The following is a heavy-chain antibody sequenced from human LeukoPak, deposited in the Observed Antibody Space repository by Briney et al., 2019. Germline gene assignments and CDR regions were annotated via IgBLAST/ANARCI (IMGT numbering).Heavy chain of an antibody. V-gene: IGHV3-21*01. CDR1: GFTFSSYS. CDR2: MSSSSSYI. J-gene: IGHJ4*02. CDR3: ARDRAPYYYDSSGYDY. D-gene: IGHD3-22*01. Sequence: AGSRRLSCAASGFTFSSYSMNWVRQAPGKGLEWVSSMSSSSSYIYYADSVKGRFTISRDNAKNSLYLQMNSLRAEDTAVYYCARDRAPYYYDSSGYDYWGQGTLVPVSS.